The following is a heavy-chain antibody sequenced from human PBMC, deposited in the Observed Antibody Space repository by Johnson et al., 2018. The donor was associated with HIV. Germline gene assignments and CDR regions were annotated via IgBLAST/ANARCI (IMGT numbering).Heavy chain of an antibody. CDR2: IGTAGDT. D-gene: IGHD2/OR15-2a*01. V-gene: IGHV3-13*01. CDR3: AWSPSIDDAFDI. J-gene: IGHJ3*02. Sequence: VQLVESGGGLVQPGGSLRLSCAASGFTFSSYDMHWVRQATGKGLEWVSAIGTAGDTYYPGSVKGRFTISRDNSKNTLYLQMNSLRAEDTAVYYCAWSPSIDDAFDIWGQGTMVTVSS. CDR1: GFTFSSYD.